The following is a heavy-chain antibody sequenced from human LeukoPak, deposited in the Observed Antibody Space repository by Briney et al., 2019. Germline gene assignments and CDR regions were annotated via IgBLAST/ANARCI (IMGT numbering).Heavy chain of an antibody. D-gene: IGHD4-17*01. V-gene: IGHV3-48*01. CDR1: GFAFSSYS. CDR2: ISSSSSTI. CDR3: ARDSHGDYHLDY. J-gene: IGHJ4*02. Sequence: PGGSLRLSCAASGFAFSSYSMNWVRQAPGKGLEWVSYISSSSSTIYHADSVKGRFTISRDNGKNSLYLQMNSLRGEDTAVYYCARDSHGDYHLDYWGQGTLVTVSS.